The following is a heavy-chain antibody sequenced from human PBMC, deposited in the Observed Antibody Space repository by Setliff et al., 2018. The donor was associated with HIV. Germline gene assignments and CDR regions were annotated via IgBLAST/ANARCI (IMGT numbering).Heavy chain of an antibody. V-gene: IGHV4-59*01. Sequence: SETLSLTCTVSGASIPGYYWSWIRQPPGKGLEWIGYIYYSGSTNYNPSLKSRVTLSVDTSKNQFSLKLSSVTAADTAVYYCARGPPRTSAYSRYYYYYMDVWGKGTTVTVSS. CDR3: ARGPPRTSAYSRYYYYYMDV. J-gene: IGHJ6*03. CDR2: IYYSGST. D-gene: IGHD6-25*01. CDR1: GASIPGYY.